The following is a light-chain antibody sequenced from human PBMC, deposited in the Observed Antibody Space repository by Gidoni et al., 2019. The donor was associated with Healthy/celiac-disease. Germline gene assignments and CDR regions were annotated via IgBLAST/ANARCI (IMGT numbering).Light chain of an antibody. CDR3: QQYGSYPST. Sequence: DIVLTQSPGTLSLSPGERATLSCRASQSVSSYLAWYQQKPGQAPRLLIYGASSRATGIPDRFSGSGSGTDFTLTISRLEPEDFAVYYCQQYGSYPSTFGPGTKVDIK. CDR1: QSVSSY. J-gene: IGKJ3*01. CDR2: GAS. V-gene: IGKV3-20*01.